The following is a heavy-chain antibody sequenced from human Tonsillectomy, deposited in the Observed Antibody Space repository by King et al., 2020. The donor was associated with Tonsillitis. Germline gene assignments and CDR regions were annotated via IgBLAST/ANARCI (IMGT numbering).Heavy chain of an antibody. CDR1: GFTFSSYW. V-gene: IGHV3-74*01. J-gene: IGHJ6*02. CDR2: INSDGSST. Sequence: VQLVESGGGLVQPGGSLRLSCAASGFTFSSYWMHWVRQAPGKGLVWVSRINSDGSSTSYVDSVKGRFTISRDNAKSTLYLQMNSLRAEDTAVYYCAMVYCGGDCSAPYYYYYGMDVWGQGTMVTVS. D-gene: IGHD2-21*02. CDR3: AMVYCGGDCSAPYYYYYGMDV.